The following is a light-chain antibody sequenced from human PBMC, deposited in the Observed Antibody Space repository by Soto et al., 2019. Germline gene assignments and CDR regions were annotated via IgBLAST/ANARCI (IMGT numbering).Light chain of an antibody. J-gene: IGLJ2*01. CDR1: SSDVGGYNY. V-gene: IGLV2-8*01. CDR3: ISYAGSYKPA. CDR2: DVN. Sequence: QPVLTQPPSASGSPGQSVAISCSGTSSDVGGYNYVSWYQQHPGKAPKLMIYDVNKRPSGVPDRFSGSKSGNTASLTVSGLQAEDEADYYCISYAGSYKPAFGGGTKLTVL.